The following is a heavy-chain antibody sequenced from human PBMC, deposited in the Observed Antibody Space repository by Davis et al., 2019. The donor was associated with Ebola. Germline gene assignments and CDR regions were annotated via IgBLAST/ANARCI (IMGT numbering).Heavy chain of an antibody. CDR3: NGLHHYGMDV. CDR1: GGSVSSYY. Sequence: SETLSLTCTVSGGSVSSYYWNWIRQSPGKGLEWIGYFYHSGGTFYNPSLEGRVTMSLDTSKNRFSLKLSSVTVGDTAVYYCNGLHHYGMDVWGQGTTVTVSS. CDR2: FYHSGGT. D-gene: IGHD5-24*01. V-gene: IGHV4-59*08. J-gene: IGHJ6*02.